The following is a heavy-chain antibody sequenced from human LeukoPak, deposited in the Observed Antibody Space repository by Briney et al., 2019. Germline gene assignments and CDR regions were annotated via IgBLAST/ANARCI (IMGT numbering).Heavy chain of an antibody. CDR2: ISSSLSSI. Sequence: GGSLRLSCAASGFTFSTYSMNWVRQAPGKGLEWVSYISSSLSSIYYADSVKGRFTISRDNAKNSLYLQMSSLRREDTAVYFCVRGPRYSGYDYFDYWGQGTLVTASS. CDR3: VRGPRYSGYDYFDY. J-gene: IGHJ4*02. D-gene: IGHD5-12*01. V-gene: IGHV3-48*01. CDR1: GFTFSTYS.